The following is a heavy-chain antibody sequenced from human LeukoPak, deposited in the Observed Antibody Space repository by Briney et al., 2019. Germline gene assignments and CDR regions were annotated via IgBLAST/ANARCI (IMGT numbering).Heavy chain of an antibody. Sequence: ASVKVSCKASGGTFSSYAISWVRQAPGQGLEWMGRIIPIFGTANYAQKFQGRVTTTTDESTSTAYMELSSLRSEDTAVYYCARDRIGHDFWSGSSSSPFDYWGQGTLVTVSS. CDR1: GGTFSSYA. D-gene: IGHD3-3*01. J-gene: IGHJ4*02. CDR3: ARDRIGHDFWSGSSSSPFDY. V-gene: IGHV1-69*05. CDR2: IIPIFGTA.